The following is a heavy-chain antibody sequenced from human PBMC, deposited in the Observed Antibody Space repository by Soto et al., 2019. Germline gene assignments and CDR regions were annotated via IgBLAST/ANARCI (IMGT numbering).Heavy chain of an antibody. J-gene: IGHJ4*02. D-gene: IGHD6-19*01. CDR3: ARAVAGTQTLDY. CDR2: VNDRRST. CDR1: GGSFSGYY. Sequence: SETLSLTCAVYGGSFSGYYWTWIRQSPGKGLEWIGEVNDRRSTNYNPSLKSRVTKSRVTISVDTSKKQFYLNLSSVTAADTAVYYCARAVAGTQTLDYWGQGTQVTVSS. V-gene: IGHV4-34*01.